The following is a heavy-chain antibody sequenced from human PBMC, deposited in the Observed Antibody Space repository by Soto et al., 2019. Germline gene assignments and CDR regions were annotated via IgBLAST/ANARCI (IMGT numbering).Heavy chain of an antibody. J-gene: IGHJ6*02. D-gene: IGHD6-19*01. V-gene: IGHV1-69*01. CDR2: IIHIFGTA. CDR3: ARDTRAEAGTYKPGRAYYGMDV. Sequence: QVQLVQSGAEVKKPGSSVKVSCKASGGTFSSYAISWVRQAPGQGLEWMGGIIHIFGTANYAQKFQGRVTITADEATSTAYMELSRLRSDDTAVYYCARDTRAEAGTYKPGRAYYGMDVWGQGTTVTVSS. CDR1: GGTFSSYA.